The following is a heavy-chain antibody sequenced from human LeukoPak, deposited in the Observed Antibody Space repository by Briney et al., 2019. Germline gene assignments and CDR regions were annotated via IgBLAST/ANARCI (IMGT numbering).Heavy chain of an antibody. D-gene: IGHD3-22*01. CDR2: INPSGGST. CDR3: ARDLGGYYLGY. CDR1: GYTFTGYN. V-gene: IGHV1-46*01. J-gene: IGHJ4*02. Sequence: ASVKVSCKTSGYTFTGYNIHWVRQAPGQGLEWMGIINPSGGSTSYAQKFQGRVTMTRDMSTSTVYMELSSLRSEDTAVYYCARDLGGYYLGYWGQGTLVTVSS.